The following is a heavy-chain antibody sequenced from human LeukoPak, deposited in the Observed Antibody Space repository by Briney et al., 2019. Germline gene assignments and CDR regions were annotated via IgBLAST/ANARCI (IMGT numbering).Heavy chain of an antibody. CDR3: AREVYGSGSYYQNYFDY. V-gene: IGHV3-11*05. CDR1: GXTFSDYY. D-gene: IGHD3-10*01. J-gene: IGHJ4*02. Sequence: PGGSLRLSCAASGXTFSDYYMSWIRQAPGKGLEWVSYISSSSSYTNYADSVKGRFTISRDNAKNSLYLQMNSLRAEDTAVYYCAREVYGSGSYYQNYFDYWGQGTLVTVSS. CDR2: ISSSSSYT.